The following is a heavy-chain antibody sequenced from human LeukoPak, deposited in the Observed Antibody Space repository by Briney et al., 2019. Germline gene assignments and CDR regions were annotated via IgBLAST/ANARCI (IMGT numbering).Heavy chain of an antibody. CDR3: ARSPMVLYYFDY. CDR1: GGSISSYY. Sequence: PSETLSLTCTVSGGSISSYYWSWIRQPPGKDLEWIGYIYYSGSTNYNPSLKSRVTISVDTSKNQFSLKLSSVTAADTAVYYCARSPMVLYYFDYWGQGTLVTVSS. CDR2: IYYSGST. J-gene: IGHJ4*02. V-gene: IGHV4-59*01. D-gene: IGHD3-10*01.